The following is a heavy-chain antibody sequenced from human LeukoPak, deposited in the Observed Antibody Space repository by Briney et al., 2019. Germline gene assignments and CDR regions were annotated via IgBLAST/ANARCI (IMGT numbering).Heavy chain of an antibody. CDR2: ISAYNGNT. Sequence: ASVKVSCKASGYTLTSYGISWVRQAPGQGLEWMGWISAYNGNTNYAQKLQGRVTMTTDTSTSTAYMELRSLRSDDTAVYYCARDPRVGNSGYDFEYYYYMDVWGKGTTVTVSS. V-gene: IGHV1-18*01. CDR1: GYTLTSYG. D-gene: IGHD5-12*01. CDR3: ARDPRVGNSGYDFEYYYYMDV. J-gene: IGHJ6*03.